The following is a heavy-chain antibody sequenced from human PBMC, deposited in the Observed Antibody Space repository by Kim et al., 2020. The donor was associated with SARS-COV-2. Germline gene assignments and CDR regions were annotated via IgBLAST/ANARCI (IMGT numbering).Heavy chain of an antibody. CDR3: ARLSMVRGVIKGAYYYYGMDV. Sequence: GESLKISCKGSGYSFTSYWIGWVRQMPGKGLEWMGIIYPGDSDTRYSPSFQGQVTISADKSISTAYLQWSSLKASDTAMYYCARLSMVRGVIKGAYYYYGMDVWGQGTTVTVSS. CDR2: IYPGDSDT. D-gene: IGHD3-10*01. V-gene: IGHV5-51*01. J-gene: IGHJ6*02. CDR1: GYSFTSYW.